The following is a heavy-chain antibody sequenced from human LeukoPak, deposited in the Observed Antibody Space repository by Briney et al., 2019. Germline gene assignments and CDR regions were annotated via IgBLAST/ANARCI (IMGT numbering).Heavy chain of an antibody. CDR2: VSQSGDT. CDR3: ARGISRRSGSFDY. CDR1: GGSFSGYF. Sequence: SETLSLTCAVYGGSFSGYFCSWIRQSPGKDLEWIGEVSQSGDTYYNPSLTSRVTMSVDTSKNQFSLTVNSVTAADTAVYYCARGISRRSGSFDYWGQGTLVTVSS. J-gene: IGHJ4*02. V-gene: IGHV4-34*01. D-gene: IGHD1-26*01.